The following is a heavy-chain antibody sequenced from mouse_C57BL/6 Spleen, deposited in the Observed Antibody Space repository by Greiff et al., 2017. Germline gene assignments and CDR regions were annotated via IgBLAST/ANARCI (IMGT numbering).Heavy chain of an antibody. Sequence: EVQLQQSGPVLVKPGASVKMSCKASGYTFTDSYMNWVKQSHGKSLEWIGVINPYNGGTSYNQKFQGKATLTVDKSSSTAYMELNSLTSEDAACYYCARRLYDCYPDYWGQGTSLTVAS. CDR2: INPYNGGT. CDR1: GYTFTDSY. V-gene: IGHV1-19*01. CDR3: ARRLYDCYPDY. J-gene: IGHJ2*02. D-gene: IGHD2-3*01.